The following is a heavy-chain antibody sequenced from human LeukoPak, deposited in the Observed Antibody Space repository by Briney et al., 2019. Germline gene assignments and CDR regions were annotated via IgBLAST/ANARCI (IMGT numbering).Heavy chain of an antibody. D-gene: IGHD6-19*01. CDR3: ARDGAYSSGWYSYYYYYGMDV. CDR2: IRQDGSEK. J-gene: IGHJ6*02. Sequence: GGSLRLSCAASGFTFSSYWMSWVRQAPGKGLEWVANIRQDGSEKYYVDSVKGRFTISRDNAKNSLYLQMNSLRAEDTAVYYCARDGAYSSGWYSYYYYYGMDVWGQGTTVTVSS. V-gene: IGHV3-7*01. CDR1: GFTFSSYW.